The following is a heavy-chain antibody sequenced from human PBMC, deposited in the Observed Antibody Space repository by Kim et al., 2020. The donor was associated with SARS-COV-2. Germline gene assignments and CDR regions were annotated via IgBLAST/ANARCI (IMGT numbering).Heavy chain of an antibody. CDR2: IYIVGTT. D-gene: IGHD5-18*01. J-gene: IGHJ4*01. CDR3: ARAVTGDYFDD. V-gene: IGHV3-53*01. CDR1: GFTVSSNH. Sequence: GGSLRLSCAASGFTVSSNHMIWARQAPGKGLEWVSIIYIVGTTYYADSVRGRFTISRDSSENTLYLQLNTLIAEDPAVYYCARAVTGDYFDDGAHGTLLT.